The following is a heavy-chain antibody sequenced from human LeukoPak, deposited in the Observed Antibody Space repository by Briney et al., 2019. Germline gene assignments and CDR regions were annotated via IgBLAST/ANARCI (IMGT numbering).Heavy chain of an antibody. V-gene: IGHV4-39*07. Sequence: SETLSLTCTVSGGSISSSSYYWGWIRQPPGKGLEWIGSIYYSGSTYYNPSLKSRVTISVDTSKNQFSLKLSSVTAADTAVYYCARGGRNYRPWGQGTLVTVSS. CDR3: ARGGRNYRP. J-gene: IGHJ5*02. CDR1: GGSISSSSYY. D-gene: IGHD1-7*01. CDR2: IYYSGST.